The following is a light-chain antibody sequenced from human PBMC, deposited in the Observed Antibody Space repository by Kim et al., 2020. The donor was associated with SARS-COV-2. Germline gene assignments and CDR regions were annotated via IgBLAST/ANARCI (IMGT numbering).Light chain of an antibody. CDR2: GKN. CDR3: NSRDSSGNLWV. CDR1: SLRNYF. J-gene: IGLJ3*02. V-gene: IGLV3-19*01. Sequence: ASGQTVRITCQGHSLRNYFASWYQQTPGQAPVLVSYGKNNRPSGIPGRFAGSSSGNTAALTITGAQAEDEADYYCNSRDSSGNLWVFGGGTQLTV.